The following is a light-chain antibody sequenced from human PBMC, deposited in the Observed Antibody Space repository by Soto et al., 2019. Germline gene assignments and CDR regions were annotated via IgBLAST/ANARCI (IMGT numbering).Light chain of an antibody. CDR3: LQDYTFPWT. J-gene: IGKJ1*01. V-gene: IGKV1-6*01. CDR1: QGIGHD. CDR2: AAS. Sequence: AIQMTLSPSSLSASLGDRVTITCRASQGIGHDLGWYQQKPGNAPRLLIYAASTLQSGVPSRFSGSGSGTDFTLTISSLQPEDSATYYCLQDYTFPWTLGQGTKVEIK.